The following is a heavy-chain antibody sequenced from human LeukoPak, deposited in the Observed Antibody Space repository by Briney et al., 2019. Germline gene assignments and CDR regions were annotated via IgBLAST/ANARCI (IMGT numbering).Heavy chain of an antibody. J-gene: IGHJ3*02. CDR2: IIPIFGTA. CDR3: ARALKAVAASAFDI. Sequence: SVKVSFKASGGTFSSYAISWVRQAPGQGLEWMGGIIPIFGTANYAQKFQGRVTITADESTSTAYMELSSLRSEDTAVYYCARALKAVAASAFDIWGQGTMVTVSS. CDR1: GGTFSSYA. V-gene: IGHV1-69*13. D-gene: IGHD2-15*01.